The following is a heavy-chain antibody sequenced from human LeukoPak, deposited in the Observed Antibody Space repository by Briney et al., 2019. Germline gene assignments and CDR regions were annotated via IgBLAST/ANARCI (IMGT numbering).Heavy chain of an antibody. CDR1: GFTFSNYA. CDR2: IVSSGGST. CDR3: AKDRHPYSTSSDY. V-gene: IGHV3-23*01. D-gene: IGHD6-6*01. J-gene: IGHJ4*02. Sequence: GGSLRLSCAASGFTFSNYAMSWVRQSPGKGLEWVSSIVSSGGSTYSADPVKGRFTISRDNSKNTLYLQMNSLRAEDTALYYCAKDRHPYSTSSDYWGQGTLVTVSS.